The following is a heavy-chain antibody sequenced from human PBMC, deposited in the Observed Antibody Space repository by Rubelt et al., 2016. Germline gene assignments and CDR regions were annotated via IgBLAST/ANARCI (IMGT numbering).Heavy chain of an antibody. J-gene: IGHJ4*02. CDR2: ISSSSSYI. Sequence: SMNWVRQAPGKGLEWVSSISSSSSYIYFADSVKGRFTISRDNAKNSLYLQMNSLRAEDTAVYYCAKDRVRAKAYYFDYWGQGTLVTVSS. CDR3: AKDRVRAKAYYFDY. V-gene: IGHV3-21*04. CDR1: S. D-gene: IGHD3-10*01.